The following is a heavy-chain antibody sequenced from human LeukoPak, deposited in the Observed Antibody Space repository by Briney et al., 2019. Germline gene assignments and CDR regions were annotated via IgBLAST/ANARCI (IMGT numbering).Heavy chain of an antibody. Sequence: PSETLSLTCTVSGASFENFYWSWLRQPPGKGLEGIGYIFYTGTTKYNPSLKSRVTISLDTSKNQFSLKLSSVTAADTAVYYCARLLRVGYCSTTTCNWFDPWGQGTLVTVSS. D-gene: IGHD2-2*03. CDR2: IFYTGTT. V-gene: IGHV4-59*12. CDR1: GASFENFY. J-gene: IGHJ5*02. CDR3: ARLLRVGYCSTTTCNWFDP.